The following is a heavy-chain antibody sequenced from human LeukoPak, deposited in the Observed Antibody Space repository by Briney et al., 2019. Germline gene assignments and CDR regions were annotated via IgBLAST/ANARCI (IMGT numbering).Heavy chain of an antibody. CDR2: ISWNSGSI. J-gene: IGHJ5*02. CDR3: AKDRGSSSWYGWFDP. Sequence: PGGSLRLSCAASGFTFDDHAMHWVRQAPGKGLEWVSGISWNSGSIGYADSVKGRFTISRDNAKNSLYLQMNSLRAEDTALYYCAKDRGSSSWYGWFDPWGQGTLVTVSS. CDR1: GFTFDDHA. V-gene: IGHV3-9*01. D-gene: IGHD6-13*01.